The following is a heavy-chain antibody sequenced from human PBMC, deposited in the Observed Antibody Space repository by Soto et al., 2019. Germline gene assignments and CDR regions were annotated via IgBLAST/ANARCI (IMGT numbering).Heavy chain of an antibody. CDR3: ARRQGGSFDH. CDR2: ISYSESP. D-gene: IGHD1-26*01. CDR1: GGSISSSTYY. Sequence: TSETLSLTCTVSGGSISSSTYYWDWIRQPPGKGLEWIGSISYSESPFYNPSLQSRVTISADTSKDFFSLKLSSVSAADTAIYYCARRQGGSFDHWGQGTLVTVSS. V-gene: IGHV4-39*02. J-gene: IGHJ4*02.